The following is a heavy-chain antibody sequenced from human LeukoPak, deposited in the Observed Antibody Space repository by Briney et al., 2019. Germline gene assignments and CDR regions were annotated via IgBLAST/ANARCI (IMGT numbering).Heavy chain of an antibody. CDR3: AREGLGELTLDC. D-gene: IGHD3-16*01. V-gene: IGHV1-18*01. J-gene: IGHJ4*02. CDR2: ISADNGDT. CDR1: GYTFTSYG. Sequence: ASVKVSCKASGYTFTSYGISWVRQAPGQGLEWMGWISADNGDTNYAQKLQGRVTMTTDTSTSTAYMELRSLRSDDTAVYYCAREGLGELTLDCWGQGTLVTVSS.